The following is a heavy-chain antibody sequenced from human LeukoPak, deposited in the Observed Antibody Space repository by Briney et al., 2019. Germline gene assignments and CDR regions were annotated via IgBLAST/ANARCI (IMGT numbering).Heavy chain of an antibody. CDR3: ARVSGDGESSYRALDI. Sequence: PGGSLRLSCAASGFTFSSYEMNWVRQAPGKGLEWVSYISSSGSTIYYADSVKGRFTISRDNAKNSLYLQMNSLRVEDTAVYYCARVSGDGESSYRALDIWGQGTMVTVSS. V-gene: IGHV3-48*03. D-gene: IGHD1-26*01. CDR2: ISSSGSTI. CDR1: GFTFSSYE. J-gene: IGHJ3*02.